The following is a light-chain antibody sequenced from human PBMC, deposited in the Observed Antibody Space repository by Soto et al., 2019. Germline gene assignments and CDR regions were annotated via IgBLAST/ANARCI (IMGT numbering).Light chain of an antibody. CDR1: SSDVGTFNL. J-gene: IGLJ1*01. Sequence: QSALTQPASVSGFLGQSITMSCTGSSSDVGTFNLVSWFQQHPGKAPKLLIFEGTKRPSGVSDRFSGSKSGNTASLIISGLQAEDEADYHCCSYAGTRTSWVFGTGTKLTVL. CDR2: EGT. V-gene: IGLV2-23*01. CDR3: CSYAGTRTSWV.